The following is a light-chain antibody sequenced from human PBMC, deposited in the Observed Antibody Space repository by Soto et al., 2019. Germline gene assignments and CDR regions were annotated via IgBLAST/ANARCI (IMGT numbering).Light chain of an antibody. CDR2: DVS. Sequence: QSALTQPASVSGSPGQSITISCTGTSSDVGDYNYVSWYQQHPGKAPKLMIYDVSHRPSGVSNRFSGSKSGNTASLTISGLQAEDEADYYCNSYTSSRTLVVFGGGTKLTVL. CDR3: NSYTSSRTLVV. V-gene: IGLV2-14*01. J-gene: IGLJ2*01. CDR1: SSDVGDYNY.